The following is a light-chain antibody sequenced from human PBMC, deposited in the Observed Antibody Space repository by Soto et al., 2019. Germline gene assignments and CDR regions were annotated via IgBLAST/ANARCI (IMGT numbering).Light chain of an antibody. CDR3: GAWDSSLSAGV. J-gene: IGLJ3*02. Sequence: QSVLTQPPSVSAAPGQKVTVSCSGSSSNIGNNYVSWYQHLPGTAPKLLIYENNKRPSGIPDRFSGSKSGTSATLGITGLQTGDEADYYCGAWDSSLSAGVFGGGTKVTVL. CDR2: ENN. CDR1: SSNIGNNY. V-gene: IGLV1-51*02.